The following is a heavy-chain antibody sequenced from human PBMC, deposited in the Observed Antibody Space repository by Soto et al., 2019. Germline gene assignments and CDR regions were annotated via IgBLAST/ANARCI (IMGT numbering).Heavy chain of an antibody. V-gene: IGHV4-61*08. J-gene: IGHJ5*02. Sequence: SETLSLSCSVSGGSINICGYYWSWIRQPPGKGLEWIGYIYYSGSTHYKPSLKSRVTISVDTSKTQFSLKLSSVTSADTAVYYCARYRGIQLWLEPVGWFDPWGQGALVTVSS. CDR2: IYYSGST. D-gene: IGHD5-18*01. CDR3: ARYRGIQLWLEPVGWFDP. CDR1: GGSINICGYY.